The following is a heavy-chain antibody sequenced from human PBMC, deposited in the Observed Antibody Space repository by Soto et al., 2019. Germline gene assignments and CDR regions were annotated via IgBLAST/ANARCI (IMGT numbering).Heavy chain of an antibody. Sequence: QVQLVQSGAEMRKPGSSLRVSCKASGGTFSDFAFSWVRQAPGHGLEWMGGIVPRFGSPNYAQKFGGRVTIFADTSTSTVYIEVSSLRFDDTVVYFCARDRIQLRLGKYSFNGMDVWGQGTTITVSS. CDR1: GGTFSDFA. CDR2: IVPRFGSP. D-gene: IGHD3-16*01. V-gene: IGHV1-69*06. J-gene: IGHJ6*02. CDR3: ARDRIQLRLGKYSFNGMDV.